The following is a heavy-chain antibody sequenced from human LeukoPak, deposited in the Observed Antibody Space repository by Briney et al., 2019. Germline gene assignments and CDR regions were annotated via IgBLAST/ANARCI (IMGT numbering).Heavy chain of an antibody. J-gene: IGHJ3*02. CDR2: IIPIFGTA. CDR3: ASPYYYDSSGYSAFDI. D-gene: IGHD3-22*01. Sequence: SVKVSCKASGGTFSSYAISWVRQAPGQGVEWMGGIIPIFGTANYAQKFQGRVTITADESTSTAYMELSSLRSEDTAVYYCASPYYYDSSGYSAFDIWGQGTMVTVSS. CDR1: GGTFSSYA. V-gene: IGHV1-69*13.